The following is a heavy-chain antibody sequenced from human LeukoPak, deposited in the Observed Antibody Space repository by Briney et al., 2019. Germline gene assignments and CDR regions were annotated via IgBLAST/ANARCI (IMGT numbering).Heavy chain of an antibody. Sequence: GSLRLSCAASGFTFSSYGMHWVRQAPGKGLEWVAVISYDGSNKYYADSVKGRFTISRDNSKNTLYLQMNSLRSEDTAVYYCASTYYYGSGSSNGAFDIWGQGTMVTVSS. D-gene: IGHD3-10*01. CDR3: ASTYYYGSGSSNGAFDI. J-gene: IGHJ3*02. CDR2: ISYDGSNK. CDR1: GFTFSSYG. V-gene: IGHV3-30*03.